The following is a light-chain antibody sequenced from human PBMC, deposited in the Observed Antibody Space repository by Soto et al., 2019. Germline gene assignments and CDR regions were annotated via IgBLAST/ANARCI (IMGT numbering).Light chain of an antibody. CDR1: QGIRND. CDR2: AAF. CDR3: QQYNSYPWT. J-gene: IGKJ1*01. V-gene: IGKV1-17*01. Sequence: IHMTQSPSSLSASVGDRVTITCRASQGIRNDLGWYQKKPGEAPKLLIFAAFNLQSGVPSRFSGGGSGTEFTLTISSLQPDDFASYYCQQYNSYPWTFGQGTKVDIK.